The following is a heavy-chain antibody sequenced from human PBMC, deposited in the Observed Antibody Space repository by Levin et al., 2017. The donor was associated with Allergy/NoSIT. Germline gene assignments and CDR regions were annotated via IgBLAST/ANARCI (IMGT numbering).Heavy chain of an antibody. D-gene: IGHD6-19*01. CDR1: GGSISSSSYY. CDR3: ARHIEGRSSGRPLGY. Sequence: SETLSLTCTVSGGSISSSSYYWGWIRQPPGKGLEWIGSIYYSGSTYYNPSLKSRVTISVDTSKNQFSLKLSSVTAADTAVYYCARHIEGRSSGRPLGYWGQGTLVTVSS. CDR2: IYYSGST. V-gene: IGHV4-39*01. J-gene: IGHJ4*02.